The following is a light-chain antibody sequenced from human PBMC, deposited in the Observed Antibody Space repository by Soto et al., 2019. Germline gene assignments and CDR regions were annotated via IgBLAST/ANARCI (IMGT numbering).Light chain of an antibody. J-gene: IGKJ3*01. Sequence: EIVLTQSPGTLSLSPGERATLSCRASQSVSSTYLAWYQHKPGQAPRLLIYSASTRATGIPDRFSGRGSGIDFTLTISRLEPEDFGVYYCQQYGTSPFTFGPGTKVDIK. CDR2: SAS. V-gene: IGKV3-20*01. CDR1: QSVSSTY. CDR3: QQYGTSPFT.